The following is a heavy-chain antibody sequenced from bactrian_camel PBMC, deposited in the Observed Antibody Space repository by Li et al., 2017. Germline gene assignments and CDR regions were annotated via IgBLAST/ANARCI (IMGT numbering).Heavy chain of an antibody. J-gene: IGHJ4*01. CDR1: GRTYSTYC. D-gene: IGHD2*01. Sequence: HVQLVESGGGSVQVGGSLRLSCTASGRTYSTYCWAWLRQSPGKEREGVAAVGSDGAITYDESVKGRFTISQDNAKNALTLQMNSLKPEDTAMYYCALMPWFLCGGTRFSMLQWLYLGQGTQVTVS. V-gene: IGHV3S57*01. CDR2: VGSDGAI.